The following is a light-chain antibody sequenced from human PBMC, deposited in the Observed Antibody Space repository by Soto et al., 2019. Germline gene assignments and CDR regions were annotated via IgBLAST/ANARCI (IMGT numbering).Light chain of an antibody. CDR3: QQYHSNPLT. Sequence: DIVMTQSPDSLPVSLGERATINCKSSQSVLYSSNNKNYLAWYQQKPGQPPKLLIYWASTRESGVPDRFSGSGFGTDFTLTISSLQAEDVAVYYCQQYHSNPLTFGGGTKVEIK. CDR1: QSVLYSSNNKNY. CDR2: WAS. J-gene: IGKJ4*01. V-gene: IGKV4-1*01.